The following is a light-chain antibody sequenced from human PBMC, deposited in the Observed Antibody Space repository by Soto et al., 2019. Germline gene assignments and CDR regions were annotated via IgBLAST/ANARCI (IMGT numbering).Light chain of an antibody. CDR2: EVS. J-gene: IGLJ2*01. Sequence: QSALTQPASVSGSPGQSITISCTGTSSDVGGYNYVSWYQQHPGKAPKLMIYEVSNRPSGVSNRFSGSKSGNTAALTISGLQDEDEADYYCSSYTSSSTPLVFGGGTKVTVL. CDR3: SSYTSSSTPLV. V-gene: IGLV2-14*01. CDR1: SSDVGGYNY.